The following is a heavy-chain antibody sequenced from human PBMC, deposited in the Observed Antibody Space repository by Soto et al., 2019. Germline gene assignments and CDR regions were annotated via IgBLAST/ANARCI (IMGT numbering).Heavy chain of an antibody. V-gene: IGHV4-28*01. D-gene: IGHD3-22*01. CDR3: ARSGHYCDSSGPRTYYFDY. CDR1: GYSISSSNW. CDR2: IYYSGST. Sequence: SDTLSLTCAVSGYSISSSNWWGCIRQPPGKGLEWIGYIYYSGSTYYNPSLKSRVTMSVDTSKNQFSLKLSSVTAVDTAVYYCARSGHYCDSSGPRTYYFDYRGQGTLVTVSS. J-gene: IGHJ4*02.